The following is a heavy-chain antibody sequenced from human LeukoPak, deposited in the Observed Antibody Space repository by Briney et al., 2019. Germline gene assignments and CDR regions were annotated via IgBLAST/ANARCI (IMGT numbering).Heavy chain of an antibody. CDR3: ARRHATGDLAS. V-gene: IGHV5-51*01. CDR2: IYPGDSDT. Sequence: GESLKISCKGSGYSFSNYWIGWVRQMPGKGLEWMGIIYPGDSDTRYSPSFQGQVTISVDKSISTAYLQWNSLKASDTAMYYCARRHATGDLASWGQGTLVTVSS. D-gene: IGHD5-24*01. CDR1: GYSFSNYW. J-gene: IGHJ4*02.